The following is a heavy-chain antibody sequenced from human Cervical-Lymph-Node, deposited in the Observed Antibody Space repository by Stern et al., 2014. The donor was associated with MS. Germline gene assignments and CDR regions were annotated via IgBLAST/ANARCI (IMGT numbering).Heavy chain of an antibody. J-gene: IGHJ4*02. Sequence: EVQLVESGGGLVKPGGSLRLSCAASGFTFSSYSMNWVRLAPGKGLAWVSSMSSTGRNIYYADSVQGRFTISRDSAKKSLYLQMNSLRAEDTAVYYCARDYYFDYWGQGTLVTVS. CDR2: MSSTGRNI. V-gene: IGHV3-21*01. CDR3: ARDYYFDY. CDR1: GFTFSSYS.